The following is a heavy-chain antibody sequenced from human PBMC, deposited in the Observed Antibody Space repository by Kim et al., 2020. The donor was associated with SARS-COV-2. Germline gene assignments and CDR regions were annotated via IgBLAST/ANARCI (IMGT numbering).Heavy chain of an antibody. CDR1: GGSISSSSYY. CDR3: ARGSYQLLLRYYGMDV. Sequence: SETLSLTCTVSGGSISSSSYYWGWIRQPPGKGLEWIGSIYYSGSTYYNPSLKSRVTISVDTSKNQFSLKLSSVTAADTAVYYCARGSYQLLLRYYGMDVWGQGTTVTVSS. V-gene: IGHV4-39*07. CDR2: IYYSGST. J-gene: IGHJ6*02. D-gene: IGHD2-2*01.